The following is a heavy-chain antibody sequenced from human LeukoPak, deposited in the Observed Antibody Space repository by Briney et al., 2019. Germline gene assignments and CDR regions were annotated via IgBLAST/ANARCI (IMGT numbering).Heavy chain of an antibody. D-gene: IGHD2-2*01. CDR3: AKKAAASGFDY. J-gene: IGHJ4*02. CDR1: VLTFVDYA. Sequence: PGGSLRLSCAASVLTFVDYAMHWVRQAPGKGLEWVSGISLNSGRIGYADSVKGRFTISRDNAKNSLYLQMNSLRAEDTALYYCAKKAAASGFDYWGQGTLVTVSS. CDR2: ISLNSGRI. V-gene: IGHV3-9*01.